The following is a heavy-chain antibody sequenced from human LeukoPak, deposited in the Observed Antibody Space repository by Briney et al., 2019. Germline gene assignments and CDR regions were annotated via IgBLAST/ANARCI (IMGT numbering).Heavy chain of an antibody. Sequence: TSETLSLTCAVYGGSFSGYFWSWIRQSPGKGLEWIGEINHSGRINYNPSLKSRVTISVDTSKNQFSLNLRSVTAADTAAYYCARGQFQRDYWGQGTLVIVSS. D-gene: IGHD5-24*01. V-gene: IGHV4-34*01. CDR3: ARGQFQRDY. CDR2: INHSGRI. CDR1: GGSFSGYF. J-gene: IGHJ4*02.